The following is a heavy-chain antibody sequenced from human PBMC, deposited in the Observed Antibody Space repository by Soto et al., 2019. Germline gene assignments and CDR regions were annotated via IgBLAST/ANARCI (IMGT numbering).Heavy chain of an antibody. CDR3: ARDYGDYYYFDY. J-gene: IGHJ4*02. Sequence: ASLKLSCKASGYTFTSYYIHWVRQAPGQGLEWMGIINPSGGSTSYAQKFQGRVTMTRDTSTSTVYMELSSLRSEDTAVYYCARDYGDYYYFDYWGQGTLVTVSS. V-gene: IGHV1-46*01. D-gene: IGHD4-17*01. CDR2: INPSGGST. CDR1: GYTFTSYY.